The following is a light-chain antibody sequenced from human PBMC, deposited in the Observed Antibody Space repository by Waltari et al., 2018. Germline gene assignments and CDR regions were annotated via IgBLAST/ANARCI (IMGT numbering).Light chain of an antibody. V-gene: IGKV3-11*01. CDR2: DTS. CDR1: QRLSNH. Sequence: EIVLTQSPPTLSLSPGKRPPLPCRPSQRLSNHLAGSKKNPGLAPRLLIYDTSNTATGIPARFSGGGSGTDFPLTSISLAPEDFAVYYCQQRSSWPYTFGQGTKLEI. J-gene: IGKJ2*01. CDR3: QQRSSWPYT.